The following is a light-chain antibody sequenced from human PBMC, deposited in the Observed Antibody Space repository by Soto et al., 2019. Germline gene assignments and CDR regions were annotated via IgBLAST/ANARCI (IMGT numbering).Light chain of an antibody. CDR2: DNH. Sequence: QSVSTQPPSVSAAPGQKVTISCSGSRSNIGHNYVSWYQHLPGTAPKLLIYDNHKRPSGIPDRFSGSQSGTSATLGITGPQTGDEADYYCGAWDTSLTTVLFGGGTKLTVL. J-gene: IGLJ2*01. V-gene: IGLV1-51*01. CDR1: RSNIGHNY. CDR3: GAWDTSLTTVL.